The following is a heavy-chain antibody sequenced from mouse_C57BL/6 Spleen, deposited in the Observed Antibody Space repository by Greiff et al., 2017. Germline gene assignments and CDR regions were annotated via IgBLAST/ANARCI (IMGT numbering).Heavy chain of an antibody. V-gene: IGHV6-3*01. CDR1: GFTFSNYW. D-gene: IGHD2-2*01. J-gene: IGHJ3*01. CDR3: TEGVYYGYDGSFAY. Sequence: EVKVVESGGGLVQPGGSMKLSCVASGFTFSNYWMNWVRQSPEKGLEWVAQIRLKSDNYATHYAESVKGRFTISRDDSKSSVYLQMNNLRAEDTGIYYCTEGVYYGYDGSFAYWGQGTLVTVSA. CDR2: IRLKSDNYAT.